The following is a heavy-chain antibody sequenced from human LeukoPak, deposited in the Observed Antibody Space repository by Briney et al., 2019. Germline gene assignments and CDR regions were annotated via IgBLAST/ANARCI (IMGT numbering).Heavy chain of an antibody. Sequence: SVKVSCKASGFTFTAYWMHWVRQAPGQGLEWMGGIIPIFGTANYAQKFQGRVTITADESTSTAYMELSSLRSEDTAVYYCASLFSGGAGYSSGPTDYWGQGTLVTVSS. V-gene: IGHV1-69*13. CDR1: GFTFTAYW. CDR3: ASLFSGGAGYSSGPTDY. D-gene: IGHD6-19*01. J-gene: IGHJ4*02. CDR2: IIPIFGTA.